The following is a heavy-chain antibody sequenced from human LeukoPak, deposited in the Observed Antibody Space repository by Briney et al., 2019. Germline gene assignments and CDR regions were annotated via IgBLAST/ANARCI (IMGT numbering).Heavy chain of an antibody. CDR3: ARDSFRNDYYMDV. V-gene: IGHV3-30*01. CDR1: GFTFSSYA. CDR2: ISYDGSNK. Sequence: PGGSLRLSCAASGFTFSSYAMQWVRQAPGKGLEWVAVISYDGSNKYYADSVKGRFTISRDNSKNTLYLQMNSLRAEDTAVYYCARDSFRNDYYMDVWGKGTTVTVSS. D-gene: IGHD2/OR15-2a*01. J-gene: IGHJ6*03.